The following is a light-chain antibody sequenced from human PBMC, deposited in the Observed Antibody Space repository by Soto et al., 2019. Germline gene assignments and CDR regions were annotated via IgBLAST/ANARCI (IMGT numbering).Light chain of an antibody. Sequence: DFQVTQSPSSLSASVGDRVTITCRASQSVNAYLNWYQQRPGKAPRLLIYAASTLHSGVPSRFSGSGFGTDYTLTITSLQPEDFATYYCQQSFSTPYIFGRGTKLELK. CDR1: QSVNAY. V-gene: IGKV1-39*01. CDR2: AAS. J-gene: IGKJ2*01. CDR3: QQSFSTPYI.